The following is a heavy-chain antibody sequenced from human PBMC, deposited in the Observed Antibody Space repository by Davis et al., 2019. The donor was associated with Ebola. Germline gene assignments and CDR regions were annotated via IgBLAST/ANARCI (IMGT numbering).Heavy chain of an antibody. D-gene: IGHD2-15*01. Sequence: AASVKVSCKASGYTFTSYAIHWVRQAPGQRLEWMGWIKVGNGNTEYSQSFQDRVTITRDTTASTAYMDLSSLTSGDTAVYFCAKDRGGYSPLDFWGQGSLITVSS. V-gene: IGHV1-3*01. J-gene: IGHJ4*02. CDR2: IKVGNGNT. CDR3: AKDRGGYSPLDF. CDR1: GYTFTSYA.